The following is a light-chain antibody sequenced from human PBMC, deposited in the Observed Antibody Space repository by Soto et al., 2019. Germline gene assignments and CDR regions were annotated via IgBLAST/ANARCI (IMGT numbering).Light chain of an antibody. CDR2: EVS. Sequence: QSALTQPASVSGSPGQSITISCTGTSSDVGGYNYVSWYQQHPGKAPKLMIYEVSNRPSGVSNRFSGSKSGNTASLTISGLQAEDVADYYCNSYTSSSTLYVFGTGTKLTVL. CDR1: SSDVGGYNY. V-gene: IGLV2-14*01. J-gene: IGLJ1*01. CDR3: NSYTSSSTLYV.